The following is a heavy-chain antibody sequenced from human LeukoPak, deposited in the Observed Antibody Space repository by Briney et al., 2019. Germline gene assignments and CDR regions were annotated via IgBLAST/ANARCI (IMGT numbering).Heavy chain of an antibody. CDR2: IRSKAYGGTT. J-gene: IGHJ5*02. CDR3: TRVQPGLYSSSWYWFDP. CDR1: GFTFGDYA. V-gene: IGHV3-49*03. Sequence: SGGSLRLSCTASGFTFGDYAMSWFRQAPGKGLEWVGFIRSKAYGGTTEYAASVKGRFTISRDDSKRIAYLQMNNLKTEDTAVYYCTRVQPGLYSSSWYWFDPWGQGTLVTVSS. D-gene: IGHD6-13*01.